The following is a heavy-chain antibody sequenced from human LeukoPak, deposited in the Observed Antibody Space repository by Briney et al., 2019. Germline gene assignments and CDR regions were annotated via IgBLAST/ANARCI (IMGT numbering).Heavy chain of an antibody. V-gene: IGHV3-7*04. CDR1: GFTFSGYW. Sequence: GGSLRLSCAASGFTFSGYWMSWVRQAPGKGLEFMANIKEAGSEKYYVDSVKGRFTISRDNDKNLVHLQMNSLRAEDTAVYYCARGGGMRSWYDFDYWGQGTLVTVSS. CDR3: ARGGGMRSWYDFDY. J-gene: IGHJ4*02. D-gene: IGHD6-13*01. CDR2: IKEAGSEK.